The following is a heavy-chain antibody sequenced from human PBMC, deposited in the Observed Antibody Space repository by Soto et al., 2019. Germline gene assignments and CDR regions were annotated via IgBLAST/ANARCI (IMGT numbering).Heavy chain of an antibody. CDR3: ARRGYDTSGFYFFFDY. CDR1: RGSISNDGYF. J-gene: IGHJ4*02. D-gene: IGHD3-22*01. CDR2: IHYSGST. Sequence: QVQLQESGPGLVQPSQTLSLTCSVSRGSISNDGYFWSWIRQRPGEGLEWIGYIHYSGSTFYNPSLESRVTMSVDTSKNQFSLSLISVTAADTAVYYCARRGYDTSGFYFFFDYWGQGILVTVSS. V-gene: IGHV4-31*03.